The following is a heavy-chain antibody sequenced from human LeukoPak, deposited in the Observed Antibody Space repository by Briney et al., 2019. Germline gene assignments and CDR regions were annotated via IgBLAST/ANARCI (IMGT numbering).Heavy chain of an antibody. V-gene: IGHV3-7*01. CDR3: ARVRGGLVPAAMGLDY. D-gene: IGHD2-2*01. Sequence: QSGGSLRLSCAASGFTFSSYWMSWVRQAPGKGLEWVANIKQDGSEEYYVDSVKGRFTISRDNAKNSLYLQMNSLRAEDTALYYCARVRGGLVPAAMGLDYWGQGTLVTVSS. J-gene: IGHJ4*02. CDR1: GFTFSSYW. CDR2: IKQDGSEE.